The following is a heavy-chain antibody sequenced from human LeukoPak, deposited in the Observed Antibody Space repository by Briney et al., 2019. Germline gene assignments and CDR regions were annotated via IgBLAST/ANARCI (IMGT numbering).Heavy chain of an antibody. CDR3: DCSSATCYAAGDY. D-gene: IGHD2-2*01. CDR2: IRADGSNK. CDR1: GFTFSNYA. Sequence: GGSLRLSCAASGFTFSNYAMHCVRQAPGKGLEWVAFIRADGSNKYYADSVKGRFTISRDNSKNTLYLQMNSLRAEDTAIYYCDCSSATCYAAGDYWGQGTLVTVSS. V-gene: IGHV3-30*02. J-gene: IGHJ4*02.